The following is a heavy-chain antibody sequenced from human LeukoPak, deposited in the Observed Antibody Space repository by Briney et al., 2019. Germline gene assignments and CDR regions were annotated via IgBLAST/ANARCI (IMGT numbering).Heavy chain of an antibody. D-gene: IGHD1-26*01. CDR1: GFTFSNYA. Sequence: GRSLRLSCAASGFTFSNYAMHWVRQAPGKGLEWVEVVSYDGSNKYYADSVKGRFTISRDNSKNTLYLQMNSLRAEDAAVYYCATIGDRRSGELYRIDYWGQGTLVTVSS. CDR3: ATIGDRRSGELYRIDY. J-gene: IGHJ4*02. CDR2: VSYDGSNK. V-gene: IGHV3-30-3*01.